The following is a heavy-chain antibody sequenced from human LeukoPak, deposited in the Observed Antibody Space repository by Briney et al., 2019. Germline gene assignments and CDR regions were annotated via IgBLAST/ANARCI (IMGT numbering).Heavy chain of an antibody. V-gene: IGHV3-7*03. D-gene: IGHD5/OR15-5a*01. CDR1: GFTFSTYW. CDR2: IKQDGTDK. J-gene: IGHJ6*02. Sequence: GGSLRLSCAGSGFTFSTYWMIWVRQAPGKGLDWVANIKQDGTDKYYVDSVKGRFTISRDNAKNLLYLQMNSLRAEDTAVYYCAREVSLSLWGQGTTVTVSS. CDR3: AREVSLSL.